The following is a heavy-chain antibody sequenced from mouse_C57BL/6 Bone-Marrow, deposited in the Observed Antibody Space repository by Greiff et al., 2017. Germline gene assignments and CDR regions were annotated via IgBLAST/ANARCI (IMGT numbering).Heavy chain of an antibody. D-gene: IGHD4-1*01. V-gene: IGHV1-4*01. Sequence: QVQLKQPGAELARPGASVKMSCKASGYTFTSYTMHWVKQRPGQGLEWIGYINPSSGYTKYNQKFKDKATLTADKSSSAAYMQLSSLTSEDSAVYYCAKLGHAMDYWGQGTSVTVSA. CDR1: GYTFTSYT. CDR2: INPSSGYT. CDR3: AKLGHAMDY. J-gene: IGHJ4*01.